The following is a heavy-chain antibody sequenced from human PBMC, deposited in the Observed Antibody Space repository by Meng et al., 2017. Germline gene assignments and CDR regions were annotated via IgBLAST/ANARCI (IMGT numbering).Heavy chain of an antibody. Sequence: GESLKISCAASGFTFSSYWMSWGRQATGKGLEGGANIKQDGSEKYYVESVKDRFTISRDNAKNSLYLQMNSLRAEDTAVYYCARDLSSSWYNLYYYYGMDVWGQGTTVTVSS. D-gene: IGHD6-13*01. CDR3: ARDLSSSWYNLYYYYGMDV. V-gene: IGHV3-7*01. CDR2: IKQDGSEK. J-gene: IGHJ6*02. CDR1: GFTFSSYW.